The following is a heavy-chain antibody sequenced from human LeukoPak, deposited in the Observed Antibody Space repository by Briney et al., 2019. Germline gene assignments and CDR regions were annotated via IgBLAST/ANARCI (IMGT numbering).Heavy chain of an antibody. J-gene: IGHJ5*02. V-gene: IGHV3-7*03. CDR1: GFIFKDYW. CDR3: AKDAQPRSRWFDP. CDR2: IKQDGSEK. Sequence: GGSLRLSCAASGFIFKDYWMIWVRQAPGKGLEWLANIKQDGSEKYYVDSVKGRFTISRDNAKNSLYLQMNTLRAEDTAMYYCAKDAQPRSRWFDPWGQGTLVTVSS. D-gene: IGHD3-16*01.